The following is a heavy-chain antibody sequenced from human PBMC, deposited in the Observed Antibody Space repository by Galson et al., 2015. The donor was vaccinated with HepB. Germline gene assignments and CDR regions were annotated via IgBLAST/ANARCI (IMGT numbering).Heavy chain of an antibody. V-gene: IGHV1-69*04. CDR3: ASLDSSSPFDAFDI. D-gene: IGHD6-13*01. CDR2: IIPILGIT. J-gene: IGHJ3*02. CDR1: GGTFSSYA. Sequence: SVKVSCKASGGTFSSYAISWVRQAPGQGLEWMGRIIPILGITNYAQKFQGRVTITADKSTGTTYMELSSLRSEDTAVYYCASLDSSSPFDAFDILGQGTMVTVSS.